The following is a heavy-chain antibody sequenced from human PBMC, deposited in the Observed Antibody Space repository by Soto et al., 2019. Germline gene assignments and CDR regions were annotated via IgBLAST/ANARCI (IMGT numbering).Heavy chain of an antibody. Sequence: QLQLQESGPGLVKPSETLSLTCTVSGGSISSSSYYWGWIRQPPGKGLEWIGSIYYSGSTYYNPSLKSRVTISVDTSKTQFSLKLSSVTAADTAVYYCARSDYYDSSGYSSYYYGMDVWGQGTTVTVSS. V-gene: IGHV4-39*01. D-gene: IGHD3-22*01. CDR2: IYYSGST. J-gene: IGHJ6*02. CDR3: ARSDYYDSSGYSSYYYGMDV. CDR1: GGSISSSSYY.